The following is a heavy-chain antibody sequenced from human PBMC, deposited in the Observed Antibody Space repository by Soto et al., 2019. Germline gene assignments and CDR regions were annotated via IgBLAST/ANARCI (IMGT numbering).Heavy chain of an antibody. D-gene: IGHD3-10*01. Sequence: QLQLQESGSGRVKPSQTLSLTCAVSGGSISIGGYSWSWIRQPPGKGLEWIGYIYHSGSTYYNPSLKSRVTLSVDRSKNQFSLKLSSVTAADTAVYYCARGPQLWFDPYYGMDIWGQGTTVTVSS. CDR2: IYHSGST. CDR1: GGSISIGGYS. CDR3: ARGPQLWFDPYYGMDI. V-gene: IGHV4-30-2*01. J-gene: IGHJ6*02.